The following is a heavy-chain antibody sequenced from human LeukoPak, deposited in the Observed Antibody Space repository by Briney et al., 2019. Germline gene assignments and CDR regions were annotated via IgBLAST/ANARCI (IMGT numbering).Heavy chain of an antibody. J-gene: IGHJ4*02. Sequence: GRSLRLSCAASGFTFSSYAMHWVRQAPGKGLEWVAVISYDGSNKYYADSVKGRFTISRDNSKNTLYLQMNSLRAEDTAVYYCARTEKRTLIPFLELRFGAIDYWGQGTLGNGSS. CDR1: GFTFSSYA. CDR3: ARTEKRTLIPFLELRFGAIDY. CDR2: ISYDGSNK. D-gene: IGHD3-3*01. V-gene: IGHV3-30*04.